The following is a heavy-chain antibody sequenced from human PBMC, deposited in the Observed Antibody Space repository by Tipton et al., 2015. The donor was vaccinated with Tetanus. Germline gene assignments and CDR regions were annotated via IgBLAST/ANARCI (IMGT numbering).Heavy chain of an antibody. CDR1: GGSISSSSYY. Sequence: LRLSCTVSGGSISSSSYYWGRIRQPPGKGLEWIGSIYYSGSTYYNPSLKSRVTISVDTSKNQFSLKLSSVTAADTAVYYCARLSSSWYPRSYYYYGMDVWGQGTTVTVSS. CDR2: IYYSGST. CDR3: ARLSSSWYPRSYYYYGMDV. V-gene: IGHV4-39*01. J-gene: IGHJ6*02. D-gene: IGHD6-13*01.